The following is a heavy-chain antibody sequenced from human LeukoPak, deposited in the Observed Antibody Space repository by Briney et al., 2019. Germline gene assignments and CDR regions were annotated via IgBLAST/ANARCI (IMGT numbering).Heavy chain of an antibody. D-gene: IGHD2-2*01. CDR1: GGSFSGYY. J-gene: IGHJ4*02. Sequence: SETLSLTCAVYGGSFSGYYWGWIRQPPGKGLEWIGEINHSGSTNNNPSLKSRVTISVDTSKNQFSLKLSSATAADTAVYYCARERCSSTSCHRISGFRYWGQGTLVTVSS. CDR2: INHSGST. CDR3: ARERCSSTSCHRISGFRY. V-gene: IGHV4-34*01.